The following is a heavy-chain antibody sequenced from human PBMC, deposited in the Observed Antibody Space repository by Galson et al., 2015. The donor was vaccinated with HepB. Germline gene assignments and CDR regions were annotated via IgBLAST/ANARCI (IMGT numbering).Heavy chain of an antibody. CDR2: IGSKANSFAT. CDR1: GFTFSGSA. D-gene: IGHD6-13*01. CDR3: TSLGNLSGYSSL. V-gene: IGHV3-73*01. J-gene: IGHJ4*02. Sequence: SLRLSCAASGFTFSGSAMHWVRQASGRGLEWVGRIGSKANSFATAYAASVKGRFTISRDDSKNTEYMQMNSLKTEDTAVYYCTSLGNLSGYSSLWGQGTLVTVSS.